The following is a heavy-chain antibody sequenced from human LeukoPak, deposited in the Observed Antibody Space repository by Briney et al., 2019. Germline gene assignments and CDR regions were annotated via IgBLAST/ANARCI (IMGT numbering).Heavy chain of an antibody. V-gene: IGHV4-59*01. CDR3: ARCTSCSEVGTFDY. Sequence: PSETLSLTCTASGGSISSYYWSWIRQPPGKGLEWIGYIYYSGSTNYNPSLKSRVTISVDTSKNQFSLKLSSVTAADTAVYYCARCTSCSEVGTFDYWGQGTLVTVSS. J-gene: IGHJ4*02. CDR2: IYYSGST. D-gene: IGHD2-2*01. CDR1: GGSISSYY.